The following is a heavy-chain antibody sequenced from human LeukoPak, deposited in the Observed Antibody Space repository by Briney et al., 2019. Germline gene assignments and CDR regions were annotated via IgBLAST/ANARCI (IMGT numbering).Heavy chain of an antibody. CDR2: FYYSGST. J-gene: IGHJ4*02. D-gene: IGHD3-16*02. Sequence: SETLSLTCTVVSGGSISSSSYYWGWIRQPPGKGLEWIGSFYYSGSTYYNPSLKSRVTISADTSKNQFSLKLSSVTAADTAVYYCARAVGYDYVWGSYRTPTAPRFDYWGQGTLVTVSS. V-gene: IGHV4-39*07. CDR3: ARAVGYDYVWGSYRTPTAPRFDY. CDR1: GGSISSSSYY.